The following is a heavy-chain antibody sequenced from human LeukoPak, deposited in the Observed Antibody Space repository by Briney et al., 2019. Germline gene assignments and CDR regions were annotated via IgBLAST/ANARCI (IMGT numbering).Heavy chain of an antibody. Sequence: SETLSLTCTVSGGSISSGSYYWSWIRQPAGKGLEWIGRIYTSGSTNYNPSLKSRVTISVDTSKNQFSLKLSSVTAADTAVYYCAREIAVAGLDYWGPGTLVTVSS. CDR1: GGSISSGSYY. CDR2: IYTSGST. J-gene: IGHJ4*02. D-gene: IGHD6-19*01. V-gene: IGHV4-61*02. CDR3: AREIAVAGLDY.